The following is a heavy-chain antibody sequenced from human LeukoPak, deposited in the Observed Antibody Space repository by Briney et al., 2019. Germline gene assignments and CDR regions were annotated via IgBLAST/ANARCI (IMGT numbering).Heavy chain of an antibody. CDR3: ARDNYGDYGVYDY. V-gene: IGHV4-39*02. CDR2: IYYSGST. Sequence: SETLSLTCTVSGGSISSSSYYWGWIRQPPGKGLEWIGSIYYSGSTYCNPSLKSRVTISVDTSKNQFSLKLSSVTAADTAVYYCARDNYGDYGVYDYWGQGTLVTVSS. D-gene: IGHD4-17*01. CDR1: GGSISSSSYY. J-gene: IGHJ4*02.